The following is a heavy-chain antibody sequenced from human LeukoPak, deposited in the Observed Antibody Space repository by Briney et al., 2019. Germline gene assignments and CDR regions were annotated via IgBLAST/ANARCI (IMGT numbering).Heavy chain of an antibody. D-gene: IGHD3-22*01. Sequence: SETLSLTCTVSGGSISSGSYYWSWIRQPAGKGLEWIGRIYTSGSTNYNPSLKSRVTISVDTAKNQFSLKLSSVTAADTAVYYCAPERYYDSAMFDPWGQGTLVTVSP. CDR3: APERYYDSAMFDP. CDR1: GGSISSGSYY. J-gene: IGHJ5*02. CDR2: IYTSGST. V-gene: IGHV4-61*02.